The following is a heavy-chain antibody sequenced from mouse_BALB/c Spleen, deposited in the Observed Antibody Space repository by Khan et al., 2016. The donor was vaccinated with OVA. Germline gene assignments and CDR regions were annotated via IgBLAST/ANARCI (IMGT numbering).Heavy chain of an antibody. V-gene: IGHV1-7*01. CDR1: GYTFTSYW. J-gene: IGHJ3*01. CDR3: GNSGRSSAWFAY. CDR2: INPSTGYS. D-gene: IGHD1-1*01. Sequence: QVRLQQSGAELAKPGASVKMSCKASGYTFTSYWMHWVKQRPGPGLEWIGYINPSTGYSEYNQKFKDKATLTADKSSSTAYMQLSSLTSDDSAVYYCGNSGRSSAWFAYWSQGTLVTVTA.